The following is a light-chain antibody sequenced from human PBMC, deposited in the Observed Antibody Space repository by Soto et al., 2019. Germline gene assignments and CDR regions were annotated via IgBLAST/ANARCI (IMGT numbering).Light chain of an antibody. J-gene: IGLJ1*01. CDR3: AAWDDSLSGYV. V-gene: IGLV1-47*01. CDR2: RKN. CDR1: SSNIGNHY. Sequence: QSVLTQPPSASGTPGQRVTISCSGSSSNIGNHYVYWYQHLPGTAPKLLIYRKNQRPSGVPDRFSGSHSGTSGSLAISGLRSEDEADYYCAAWDDSLSGYVFGTGTKLTVL.